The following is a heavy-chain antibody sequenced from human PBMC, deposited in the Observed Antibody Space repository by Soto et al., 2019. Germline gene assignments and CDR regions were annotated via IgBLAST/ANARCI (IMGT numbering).Heavy chain of an antibody. D-gene: IGHD3-10*01. CDR2: TIPVFNTA. CDR3: ARGVYGSGNYYSRPSAFDI. Sequence: QVQLEQSGAEVKKPGSSVKISCKASGGTLSDHGVSWLRQAPGQGLEWVGGTIPVFNTAKYAPKFQGRVTIAADKSTNIAYMELGSLRSNDTAFYYWARGVYGSGNYYSRPSAFDIWGQGTLVIVSS. V-gene: IGHV1-69*06. J-gene: IGHJ3*02. CDR1: GGTLSDHG.